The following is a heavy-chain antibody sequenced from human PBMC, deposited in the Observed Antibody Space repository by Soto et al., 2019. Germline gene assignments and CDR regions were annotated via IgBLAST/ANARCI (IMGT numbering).Heavy chain of an antibody. CDR2: IYHSGST. J-gene: IGHJ5*02. Sequence: PSETLSLTCAVSGCSISSSNWWSWVRQPPGKGLEWIGEIYHSGSTNYNPSLKSRVTISVDKSKNQFSLKLSSVTAADTAVYYCASSQDYYGSGSYNWFDPWGQGTLVTVSS. D-gene: IGHD3-10*01. CDR1: GCSISSSNW. V-gene: IGHV4-4*02. CDR3: ASSQDYYGSGSYNWFDP.